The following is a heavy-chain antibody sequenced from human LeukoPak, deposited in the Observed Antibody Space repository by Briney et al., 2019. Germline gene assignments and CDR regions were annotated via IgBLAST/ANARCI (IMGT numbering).Heavy chain of an antibody. J-gene: IGHJ5*02. CDR1: GFTFSSYA. D-gene: IGHD3-16*01. V-gene: IGHV3-30*04. CDR3: ARGGGAMVP. CDR2: ISYDGSNK. Sequence: PGGSLRLSCAASGFTFSSYAMHWVRQAPGKGLEWVAVISYDGSNKYYADSVKGRFTISRDNAKNSLCLQMNSLRAEDTAVYYCARGGGAMVPWGQGTLVTVSS.